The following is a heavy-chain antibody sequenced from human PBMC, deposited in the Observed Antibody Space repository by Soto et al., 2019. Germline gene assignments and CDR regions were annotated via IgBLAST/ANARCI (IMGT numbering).Heavy chain of an antibody. CDR2: IYYSGST. Sequence: PSETLSLTCTVSGGSISSYYWSWIRQPPGKGLEWIGYIYYSGSTNYNPSLKSRVTISVDTSKNQFSLKLSSVTAADTAVYYCARHNLDKRELQLFDYWGQGTLVTVSS. D-gene: IGHD1-7*01. CDR3: ARHNLDKRELQLFDY. J-gene: IGHJ4*02. CDR1: GGSISSYY. V-gene: IGHV4-59*08.